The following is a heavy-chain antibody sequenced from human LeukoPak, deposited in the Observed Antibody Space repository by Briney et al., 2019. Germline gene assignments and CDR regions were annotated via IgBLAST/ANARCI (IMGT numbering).Heavy chain of an antibody. J-gene: IGHJ4*02. CDR3: AKAPFPYCSSTSCYAVYFDC. CDR2: ITGSGGHT. Sequence: GGSLRLSCAASGFTFSIYAMSWVRQAPGKGLEWVSAITGSGGHTYYADSVKGRFTISRDNSKNTLYLQMNSLRVEDTAMYYCAKAPFPYCSSTSCYAVYFDCWGQGTLVTVSS. CDR1: GFTFSIYA. V-gene: IGHV3-23*01. D-gene: IGHD2-2*01.